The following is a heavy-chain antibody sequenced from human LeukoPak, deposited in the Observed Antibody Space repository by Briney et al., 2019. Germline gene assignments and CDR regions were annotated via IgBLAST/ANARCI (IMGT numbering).Heavy chain of an antibody. J-gene: IGHJ6*03. CDR2: INWNGGST. D-gene: IGHD3-10*01. CDR3: ARMVEGSYYYYYMDV. CDR1: GFTFDDYG. Sequence: RPGGSLRLSCAASGFTFDDYGMSWVRQAPRKGREWVSGINWNGGSTGYADSVKDRFTISRDTAKNSLYLQMNSLRAEDTALYYCARMVEGSYYYYYMDVWGKGTTVTVSS. V-gene: IGHV3-20*04.